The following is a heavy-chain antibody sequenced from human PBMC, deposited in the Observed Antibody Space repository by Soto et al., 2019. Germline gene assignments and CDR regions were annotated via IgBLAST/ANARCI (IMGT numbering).Heavy chain of an antibody. CDR1: GDSLNNYH. J-gene: IGHJ4*02. V-gene: IGHV4-4*07. CDR3: ARGYATYEY. D-gene: IGHD2-8*01. CDR2: IYPTGNT. Sequence: SETLSLTCSVSGDSLNNYHWSWIRQPAGKGLEWIGRIYPTGNTNYNPSLKSRVTMSVDTSKDQFSLKLTSMTAADTAVYYCARGYATYEYWGQGXLVTVS.